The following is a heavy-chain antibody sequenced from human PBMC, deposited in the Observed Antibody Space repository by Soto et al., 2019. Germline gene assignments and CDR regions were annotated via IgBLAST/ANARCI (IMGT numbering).Heavy chain of an antibody. CDR2: IIPIFGTA. J-gene: IGHJ6*02. D-gene: IGHD2-2*01. V-gene: IGHV1-69*13. CDR3: ASKYCSSTSSCYYYGMDV. Sequence: GASVKVSCKASGGTFSSYAISWVRQAPGQGLEWMGGIIPIFGTANYAQKFQGRVTITADESTSTAYMELSSLRSEDTAVYYCASKYCSSTSSCYYYGMDVWGQGTTVTVS. CDR1: GGTFSSYA.